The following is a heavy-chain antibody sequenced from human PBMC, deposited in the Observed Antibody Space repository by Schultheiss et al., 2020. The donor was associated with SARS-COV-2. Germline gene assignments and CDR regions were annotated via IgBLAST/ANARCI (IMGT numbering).Heavy chain of an antibody. CDR1: GYTFTGYY. V-gene: IGHV1-2*06. CDR2: MKPNSGIT. J-gene: IGHJ4*02. CDR3: ARAGGYYYDSSGLDY. Sequence: ASVKVSCKASGYTFTGYYMHWVRQAPGQGLEWMGRMKPNSGITHYAPKFQGRVTMTGDTSISTAYMELSRLRSDDTAVYYCARAGGYYYDSSGLDYWGQGTLVTVSS. D-gene: IGHD3-22*01.